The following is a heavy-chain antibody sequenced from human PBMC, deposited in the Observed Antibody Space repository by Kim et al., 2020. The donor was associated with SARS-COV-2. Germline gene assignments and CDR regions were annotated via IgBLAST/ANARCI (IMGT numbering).Heavy chain of an antibody. Sequence: YYADSLKGRLTISRDDSKRTPYLQMNGLGAEDTAVYYCARDLVGTKNFWGQGTLVTVSS. J-gene: IGHJ4*02. CDR3: ARDLVGTKNF. D-gene: IGHD1-26*01. V-gene: IGHV3-23*01.